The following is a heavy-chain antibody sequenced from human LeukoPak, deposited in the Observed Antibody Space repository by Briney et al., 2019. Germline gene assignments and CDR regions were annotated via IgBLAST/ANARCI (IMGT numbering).Heavy chain of an antibody. CDR1: GFTFSDYY. CDR2: ISGSTTTI. D-gene: IGHD3-22*01. Sequence: PGGSLRLSCEASGFTFSDYYMSWIRQAPGKGLERLSYISGSTTTIYYADSVKGRFTISRDNAKNSLYLQMNSLRAEDTAVYYCARLPRYYDSSGSYYFDYWGQGTLVTVSS. CDR3: ARLPRYYDSSGSYYFDY. V-gene: IGHV3-11*04. J-gene: IGHJ4*02.